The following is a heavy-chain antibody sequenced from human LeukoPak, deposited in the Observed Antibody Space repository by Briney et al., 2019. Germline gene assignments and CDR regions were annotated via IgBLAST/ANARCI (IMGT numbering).Heavy chain of an antibody. J-gene: IGHJ5*02. CDR3: AKEGGYCSGGTCYPWWFDA. Sequence: ASVKVSCKASGYTFTTYYVHWVRQAPGQEIEWMGWINPKSGGTNYAKKFHGRVTMTRDTAITSVYMELNSLRSDDTAVYYCAKEGGYCSGGTCYPWWFDAWGQGALVTVSS. D-gene: IGHD2-15*01. CDR1: GYTFTTYY. CDR2: INPKSGGT. V-gene: IGHV1-2*02.